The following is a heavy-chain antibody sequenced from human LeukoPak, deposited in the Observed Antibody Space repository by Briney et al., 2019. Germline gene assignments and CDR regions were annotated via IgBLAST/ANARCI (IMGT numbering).Heavy chain of an antibody. V-gene: IGHV1-69*13. D-gene: IGHD3-10*01. J-gene: IGHJ4*02. Sequence: ASVKVSCKASGGTFSSYAISWVRQAPGQGLEWMGGIIPIFGTANYAQTFQGSVTITADESTSTAYMELSSLRSEDTAVYYCATEYGSGSYYGDYWGQGTLVTVSS. CDR2: IIPIFGTA. CDR1: GGTFSSYA. CDR3: ATEYGSGSYYGDY.